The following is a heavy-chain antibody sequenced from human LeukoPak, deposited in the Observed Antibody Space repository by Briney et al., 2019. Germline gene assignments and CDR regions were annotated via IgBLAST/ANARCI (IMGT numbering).Heavy chain of an antibody. CDR1: GFTFSSYA. Sequence: GGSLRLSCAASGFTFSSYAMSWVRQAPGKGLEWVSAISGSGGSTYYADSVKGRFTISRDNSKNTLYLQMNSLRAEDTAVYYCSRKGSLRIGPPDYWGQGTLVTVSS. V-gene: IGHV3-23*01. J-gene: IGHJ4*02. CDR2: ISGSGGST. D-gene: IGHD1-14*01. CDR3: SRKGSLRIGPPDY.